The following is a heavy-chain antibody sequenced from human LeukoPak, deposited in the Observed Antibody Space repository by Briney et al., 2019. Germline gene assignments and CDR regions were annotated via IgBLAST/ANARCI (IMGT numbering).Heavy chain of an antibody. D-gene: IGHD1-26*01. CDR1: GGSISSGGYY. CDR3: ARELRWELLPLDY. CDR2: IYHSGST. V-gene: IGHV4-30-2*01. Sequence: SQTLSLTCTVSGGSISSGGYYWSWIRQPPGKGLEWIGYIYHSGSTYYNPSLKSRVTISVDTSKNQFSLKLSSVTAADTAVYYCARELRWELLPLDYWGQGTLVTVSS. J-gene: IGHJ4*02.